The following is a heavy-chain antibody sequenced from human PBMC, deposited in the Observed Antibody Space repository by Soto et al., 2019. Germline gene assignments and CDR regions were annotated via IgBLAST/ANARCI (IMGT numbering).Heavy chain of an antibody. D-gene: IGHD2-2*01. CDR2: IIPILGIA. J-gene: IGHJ6*01. Sequence: QVQLVQSGAEVKKPGSSVKVSCKASGGTFSSYTISWVRQAPGQGLEWMGRIIPILGIANYAQKFQGRVTITADKSTITAYMELSSLRSEDTAVYYCSGSEGCSSTSCYPYYYYGMDVWGQGSTVTVSS. V-gene: IGHV1-69*02. CDR1: GGTFSSYT. CDR3: SGSEGCSSTSCYPYYYYGMDV.